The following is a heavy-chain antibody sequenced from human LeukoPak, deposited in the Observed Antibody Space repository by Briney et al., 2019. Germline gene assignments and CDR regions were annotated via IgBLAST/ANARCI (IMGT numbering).Heavy chain of an antibody. CDR2: IWYDGSNK. V-gene: IGHV3-33*01. J-gene: IGHJ4*02. Sequence: GGSLRLSCAASGFTFSSYGMHWVRQAPGKRLEWVAVIWYDGSNKYYADSVKGRFTISRDNSKNTLYLQMNSLRAEDTAVYYCARSYYYDSSHTVDYWGQGTLVTASS. D-gene: IGHD3-22*01. CDR3: ARSYYYDSSHTVDY. CDR1: GFTFSSYG.